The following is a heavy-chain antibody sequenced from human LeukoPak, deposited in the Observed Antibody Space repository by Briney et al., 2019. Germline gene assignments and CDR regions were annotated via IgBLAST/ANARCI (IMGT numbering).Heavy chain of an antibody. CDR3: ARVADDYGDYASEDYYYYYRDV. V-gene: IGHV4-39*07. D-gene: IGHD4-17*01. J-gene: IGHJ6*03. CDR1: GVSISSSSYY. CDR2: IYYSRRT. Sequence: AETLSLTCTVSGVSISSSSYYWAWIRQPPGKGLEWIGSIYYSRRTYYHPSLNSRVTISVDTSKNQFSLKLSSVTAADTAVYYCARVADDYGDYASEDYYYYYRDVWGKETTVTVSS.